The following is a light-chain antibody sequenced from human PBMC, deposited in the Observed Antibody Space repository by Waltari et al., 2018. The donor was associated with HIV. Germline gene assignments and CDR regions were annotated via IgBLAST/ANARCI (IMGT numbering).Light chain of an antibody. J-gene: IGKJ4*01. V-gene: IGKV3-15*01. CDR1: QSIATA. Sequence: EVVMTQSPVTLSVSPGERVTLSCRASQSIATALAWYQQKPGQAPRLLIFGASTRATGIPASFSGSGSETDFTLTISSLQSEDFAVYYCQQYNSWPLTFGGGTRVELK. CDR3: QQYNSWPLT. CDR2: GAS.